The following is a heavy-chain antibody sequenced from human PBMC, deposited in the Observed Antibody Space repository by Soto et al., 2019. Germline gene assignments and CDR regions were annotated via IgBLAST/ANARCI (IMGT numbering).Heavy chain of an antibody. D-gene: IGHD6-13*01. CDR1: GYTFISYG. J-gene: IGHJ4*02. V-gene: IGHV1-18*01. CDR3: ARAGFSTSWLGRLGNGAPGVVMDV. CDR2: ISPYNGKT. Sequence: ASVKVSCKASGYTFISYGISWVRQAPGQGLEWMGWISPYNGKTNYAQTFQGRATMTTDRSTSTAYMELRSLRSDDTAVYYCARAGFSTSWLGRLGNGAPGVVMDVWGQGTLVTVSS.